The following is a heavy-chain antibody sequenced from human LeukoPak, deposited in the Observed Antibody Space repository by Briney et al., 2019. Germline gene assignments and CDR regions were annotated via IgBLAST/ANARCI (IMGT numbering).Heavy chain of an antibody. V-gene: IGHV1-24*01. Sequence: GASVKVSCKVSGYTLTELSMHWVRQAPGKGLEWMGGFDPEDGETIYAQKFQGRVTMTEDTPTDTAYMELSSLRSEDTAVYYCATDPRSIVGATYFDYWGQGTLVTVSS. CDR2: FDPEDGET. J-gene: IGHJ4*02. CDR1: GYTLTELS. D-gene: IGHD1-26*01. CDR3: ATDPRSIVGATYFDY.